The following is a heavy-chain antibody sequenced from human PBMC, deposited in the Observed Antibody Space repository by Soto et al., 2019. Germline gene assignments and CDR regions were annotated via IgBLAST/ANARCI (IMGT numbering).Heavy chain of an antibody. J-gene: IGHJ4*02. Sequence: RGSLILSSAASGFTFSSYSMNWVRQAPGKGLEWVSYISSSSSTIYYADSVKGRFTISRGNAKNSLYLQMNSLRAEDTAVYYCARAAPPDDYWGQGTLVTVSS. CDR2: ISSSSSTI. CDR3: ARAAPPDDY. CDR1: GFTFSSYS. V-gene: IGHV3-48*01.